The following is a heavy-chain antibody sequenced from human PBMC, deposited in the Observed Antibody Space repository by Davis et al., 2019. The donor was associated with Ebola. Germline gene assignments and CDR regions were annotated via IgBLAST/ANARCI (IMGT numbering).Heavy chain of an antibody. J-gene: IGHJ4*02. CDR2: ISDGSRDT. CDR3: ARDLATGGYALFYFDF. Sequence: PGGSLRLSCAASGFTFRNAWMNWVRQAPGKGLEWVSTISDGSRDTHYADSVKGRFSVSRDNSKNTLFLEMNSLRVEDTAIYWCARDLATGGYALFYFDFWGQGTLVTVSS. V-gene: IGHV3-21*04. CDR1: GFTFRNAW. D-gene: IGHD3-16*01.